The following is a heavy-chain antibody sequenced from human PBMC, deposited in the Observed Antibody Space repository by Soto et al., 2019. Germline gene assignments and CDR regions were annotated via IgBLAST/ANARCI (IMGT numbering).Heavy chain of an antibody. V-gene: IGHV4-31*03. CDR3: ARRDRSGYSYWLDT. Sequence: TLSLTCTVSGGSISDGYYWSWIRQHPGKGLEWIGSISYSGSTSYNPSLKSRLTISVDRSKSQFSLNLSSVTAADTAVYYCARRDRSGYSYWLDTWGQGTLVTVSS. D-gene: IGHD3-22*01. CDR2: ISYSGST. CDR1: GGSISDGYY. J-gene: IGHJ5*02.